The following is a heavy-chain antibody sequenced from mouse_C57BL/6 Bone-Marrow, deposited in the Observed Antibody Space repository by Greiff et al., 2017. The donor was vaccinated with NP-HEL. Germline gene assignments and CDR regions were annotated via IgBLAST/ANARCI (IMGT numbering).Heavy chain of an antibody. Sequence: QVQLQQPGAELVKPGASVKLSCKASGYTFTSYWMHWVKQRPGQGLEWIGMIHPNSGSNNYNEKLKSKATLTVDKSSSTAYMQLSSLTSEDSAVYYCARTPPITTVGAYWGQGTLVTVSA. D-gene: IGHD1-1*01. CDR3: ARTPPITTVGAY. CDR2: IHPNSGSN. J-gene: IGHJ3*01. CDR1: GYTFTSYW. V-gene: IGHV1-64*01.